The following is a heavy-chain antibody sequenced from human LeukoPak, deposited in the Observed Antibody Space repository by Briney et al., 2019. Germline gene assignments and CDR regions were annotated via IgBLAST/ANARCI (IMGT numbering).Heavy chain of an antibody. Sequence: PGGSLRLSCAASGLTGSHNYVSWVRQAPGKGLEWVSAIHTSGDTCYADSVKGRFTISRDNSKNTLYLQMNSLRAEDTAVYYCARDESRKYQLFAGWGQGIMVTVSS. D-gene: IGHD2-2*01. CDR3: ARDESRKYQLFAG. CDR2: IHTSGDT. V-gene: IGHV3-66*03. CDR1: GLTGSHNY. J-gene: IGHJ4*02.